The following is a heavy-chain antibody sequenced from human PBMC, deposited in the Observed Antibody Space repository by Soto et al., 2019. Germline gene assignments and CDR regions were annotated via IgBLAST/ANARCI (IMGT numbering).Heavy chain of an antibody. V-gene: IGHV3-21*01. J-gene: IGHJ6*03. Sequence: GGSLRLSCAASGFTFSSYSMNWVRQAPGKGLEWVSSISRSSTYIYFADSVKGRFTISRDNAKVSLYLQMNTLRAEDSAVYYCARDPGQWLVREASYYYYMDVWGKGTTVTVSS. CDR3: ARDPGQWLVREASYYYYMDV. CDR2: ISRSSTYI. D-gene: IGHD6-19*01. CDR1: GFTFSSYS.